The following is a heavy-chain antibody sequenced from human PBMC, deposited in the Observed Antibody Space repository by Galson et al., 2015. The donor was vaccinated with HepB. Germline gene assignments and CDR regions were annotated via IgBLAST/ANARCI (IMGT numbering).Heavy chain of an antibody. Sequence: SVKVSCKASGYTFTSYYMHWVRQAPGQGLEWMGIINPSGGSTSYAQKLQGRVTMTRDTSTSTVYMELSSLRSEDTAVYYCARDLSGDYADYYYGMDVWGQGTTVTVSS. CDR3: ARDLSGDYADYYYGMDV. CDR1: GYTFTSYY. CDR2: INPSGGST. D-gene: IGHD4-17*01. V-gene: IGHV1-46*04. J-gene: IGHJ6*02.